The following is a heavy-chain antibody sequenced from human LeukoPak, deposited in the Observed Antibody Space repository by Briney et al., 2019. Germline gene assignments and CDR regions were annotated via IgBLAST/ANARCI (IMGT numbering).Heavy chain of an antibody. CDR2: ISGSGGST. J-gene: IGHJ3*02. CDR1: GFTFIIYA. Sequence: GSLRLSCAASGFTFIIYAMSWVRQAPGKGLEGVSAISGSGGSTYYADSVKGRFTISRDNSKNTLYLQMNSLRAEDTAVYYCAKLTTVTTDDAFDIWGQGTLVTVSS. CDR3: AKLTTVTTDDAFDI. V-gene: IGHV3-23*01. D-gene: IGHD4-17*01.